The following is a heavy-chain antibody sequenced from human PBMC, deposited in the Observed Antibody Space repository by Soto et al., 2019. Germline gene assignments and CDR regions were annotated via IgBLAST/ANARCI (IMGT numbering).Heavy chain of an antibody. CDR2: IYYSGST. CDR3: ARARHVDY. V-gene: IGHV4-39*01. Sequence: SETLSLTCTVSGGSISSSSYYLGWIRQPPGKGLEWIGSIYYSGSTYYNPSLKSRVTISVDTSKNQFSLKLSSVTAEDTALYYCARARHVDYWGQGTLVTVSS. J-gene: IGHJ4*02. CDR1: GGSISSSSYY.